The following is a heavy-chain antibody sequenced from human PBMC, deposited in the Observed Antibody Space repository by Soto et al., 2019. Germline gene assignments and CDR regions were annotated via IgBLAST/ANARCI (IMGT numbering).Heavy chain of an antibody. Sequence: VGSLRLSCAVSGLPFNDAWCSWVRQAPGKGLEGVGRAKSRPHGGATDYGAFVKGRFTISRDDSKNTVELHMSGLKTDDTGVYYCTEDRYDVCTGYYVPHWGQGATVTVSS. V-gene: IGHV3-15*05. CDR1: GLPFNDAW. CDR2: AKSRPHGGAT. CDR3: TEDRYDVCTGYYVPH. D-gene: IGHD3-3*01. J-gene: IGHJ4*02.